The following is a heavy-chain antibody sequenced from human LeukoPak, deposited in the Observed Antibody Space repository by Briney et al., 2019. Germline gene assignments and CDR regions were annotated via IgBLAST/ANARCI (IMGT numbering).Heavy chain of an antibody. J-gene: IGHJ6*02. CDR2: ISYDVSDK. D-gene: IGHD3-10*01. CDR1: GFTFTSYG. Sequence: GRSLRLSCAASGFTFTSYGMHWVRQAPGKGLEWVAVISYDVSDKYYVDSVKGRFTISRDNAKNSLYLQMNSLRDEDTAVYYCARGVILWFGANIVLPDYGMDVWGQGTTVTVSS. V-gene: IGHV3-30*03. CDR3: ARGVILWFGANIVLPDYGMDV.